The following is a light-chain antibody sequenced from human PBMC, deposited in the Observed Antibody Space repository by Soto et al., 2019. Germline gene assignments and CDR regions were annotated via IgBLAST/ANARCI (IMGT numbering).Light chain of an antibody. J-gene: IGKJ2*01. V-gene: IGKV1-39*01. CDR1: QSISSY. CDR3: QQSYSTLPYT. Sequence: DIQMTQSPSSLSASVGDRVTITCRASQSISSYLNWYQQKPGKAPKLLIYAASSLQSGVPSRFSGSGSGTDFTLTISSLQPEDFATYYCQQSYSTLPYTFGQGTKVGIK. CDR2: AAS.